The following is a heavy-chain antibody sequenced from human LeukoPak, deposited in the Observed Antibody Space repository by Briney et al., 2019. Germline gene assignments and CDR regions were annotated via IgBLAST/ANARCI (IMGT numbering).Heavy chain of an antibody. J-gene: IGHJ4*02. D-gene: IGHD4/OR15-4a*01. CDR1: GFTFDVYA. V-gene: IGHV3-74*01. CDR2: MDFYGSTT. CDR3: ARANNFDY. Sequence: GGSLRLSCAASGFTFDVYAMHWVRHAPGKGLVWVSRMDFYGSTTDYADSVKGRFTISRDNAKNTLYLQMSSLRAEDTAVYYCARANNFDYWGQGTLVTVSS.